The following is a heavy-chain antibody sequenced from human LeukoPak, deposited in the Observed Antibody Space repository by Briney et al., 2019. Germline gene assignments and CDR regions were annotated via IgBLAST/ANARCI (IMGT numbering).Heavy chain of an antibody. CDR3: AQAYNWNFK. J-gene: IGHJ4*02. V-gene: IGHV2-5*01. D-gene: IGHD1-7*01. CDR1: GFSVSTGGVG. Sequence: SVPTLVNPTQTLTLTRSLSGFSVSTGGVGVGWIRQPAGKTPELLASIYWHDDKRYSPSLQSRLTITKDTSKNQVILTMTNMDPVNTATYYCAQAYNWNFKWGQGTLVTVSS. CDR2: IYWHDDK.